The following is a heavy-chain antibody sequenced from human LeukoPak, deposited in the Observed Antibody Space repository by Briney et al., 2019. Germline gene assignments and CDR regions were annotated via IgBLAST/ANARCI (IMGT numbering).Heavy chain of an antibody. CDR1: GFTFSNYA. CDR2: ISGSGGRT. Sequence: QPGGSLRLSCAASGFTFSNYAMTWVRQAPGKGLEWVSSISGSGGRTYYADSVKGRFTISRDNSKNTLYLQMSSLRADDTALYYCAKEAQSSTSCSGCYFDLWGRGTLVTVSS. J-gene: IGHJ2*01. D-gene: IGHD2-2*01. V-gene: IGHV3-23*01. CDR3: AKEAQSSTSCSGCYFDL.